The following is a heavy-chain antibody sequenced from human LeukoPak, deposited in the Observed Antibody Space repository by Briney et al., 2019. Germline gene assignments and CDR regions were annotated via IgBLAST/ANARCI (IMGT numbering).Heavy chain of an antibody. CDR2: ISWNSGSI. V-gene: IGHV3-9*01. Sequence: PGGSLRLSCAASGFTFDDYAMHWVRHAPGKGLEWVSGISWNSGSIGYADSVKGRFTISRDNAKNSLYLQMNSLRAEDTALYYCAKDIVATIFYYGMDVWGQGTTVTVSS. CDR3: AKDIVATIFYYGMDV. D-gene: IGHD5-12*01. CDR1: GFTFDDYA. J-gene: IGHJ6*02.